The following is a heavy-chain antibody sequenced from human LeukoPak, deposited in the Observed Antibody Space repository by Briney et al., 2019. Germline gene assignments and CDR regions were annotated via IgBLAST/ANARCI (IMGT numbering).Heavy chain of an antibody. D-gene: IGHD6-13*01. CDR1: GFTFSSYE. V-gene: IGHV3-48*01. CDR3: AREPPYSNSWTDFDY. CDR2: ITSSNSTI. J-gene: IGHJ4*02. Sequence: GGSLRLSCAASGFTFSSYEMNWVRQAPGKGLEWVSYITSSNSTIYYADSVKGRFTISRDNAKNSLYLQMYSLRAEDTAVYYCAREPPYSNSWTDFDYWGQGTLVTVSS.